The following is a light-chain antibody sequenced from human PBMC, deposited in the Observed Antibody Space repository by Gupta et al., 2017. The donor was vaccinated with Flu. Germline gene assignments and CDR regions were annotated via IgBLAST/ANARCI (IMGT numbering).Light chain of an antibody. CDR1: QSVGSSY. J-gene: IGKJ5*01. CDR2: GAS. CDR3: QQYGGPP. V-gene: IGKV3-20*01. Sequence: EIVLTQSPGTLSLSPGERVTLSCRASQSVGSSYLAWFQQKRGQPPRLLIYGASSRAVVVPERFSGRGAGTGLTLTRSMLETEDLAVYCGQQYGGPPFGRGTQVEIK.